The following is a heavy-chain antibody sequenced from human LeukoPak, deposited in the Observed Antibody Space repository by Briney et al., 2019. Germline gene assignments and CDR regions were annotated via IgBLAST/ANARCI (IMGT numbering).Heavy chain of an antibody. J-gene: IGHJ3*02. V-gene: IGHV4-39*01. CDR1: GGSISSSSYY. CDR3: ARHETYYDSSGYYYLSDAFDI. D-gene: IGHD3-22*01. CDR2: IYYSGST. Sequence: SETLSLTCTVSGGSISSSSYYWGWIRQPPGKGLEWIGSIYYSGSTYYNPSLKSRVTISVDTSKNQFSLKLSSVTAADTAVYYCARHETYYDSSGYYYLSDAFDIWGQGTMVTVSS.